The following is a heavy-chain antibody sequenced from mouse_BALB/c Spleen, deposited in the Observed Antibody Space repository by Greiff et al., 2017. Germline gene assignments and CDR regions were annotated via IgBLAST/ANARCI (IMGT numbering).Heavy chain of an antibody. Sequence: ESGPGLVKPSQSLSLTCSVTGYSITSGYYWNWIRQFPGNKLEWMGYISYDGSNNYNPSLKNRISITRDTSKNQFFLKLNSVTTEDTATYYCARDGGVRQAMDYWGQGTSVTVSS. D-gene: IGHD2-14*01. V-gene: IGHV3-6*02. CDR3: ARDGGVRQAMDY. CDR1: GYSITSGYY. J-gene: IGHJ4*01. CDR2: ISYDGSN.